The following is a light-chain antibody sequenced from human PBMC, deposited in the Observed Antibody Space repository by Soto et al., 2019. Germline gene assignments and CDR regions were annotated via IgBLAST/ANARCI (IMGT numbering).Light chain of an antibody. V-gene: IGKV1-39*01. Sequence: IHMTQSPSSLSASVGDRVTITCHETQDIRNYLNWYQQNPGKAPKLXIYDASSLESGVPSRFVCSGAGTDCTLTISSLQPEDFATYYCLQSYSTTRTFGQGTKVEIK. CDR3: LQSYSTTRT. CDR2: DAS. J-gene: IGKJ1*01. CDR1: QDIRNY.